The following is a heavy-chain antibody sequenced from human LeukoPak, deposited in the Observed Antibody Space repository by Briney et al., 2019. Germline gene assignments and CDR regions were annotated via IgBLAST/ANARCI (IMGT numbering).Heavy chain of an antibody. Sequence: SETLSLTCTVSGGSISSYYWSWIRQPPGKGLEWIGYIYYSGSTNYNPSLKSRVTISVDTSKNQFSLKLSSVTAADTAVYYCARIYCSSTGCAIWRHHFDYWGQGTLVTVSS. CDR2: IYYSGST. CDR1: GGSISSYY. V-gene: IGHV4-59*01. CDR3: ARIYCSSTGCAIWRHHFDY. J-gene: IGHJ4*02. D-gene: IGHD2-2*01.